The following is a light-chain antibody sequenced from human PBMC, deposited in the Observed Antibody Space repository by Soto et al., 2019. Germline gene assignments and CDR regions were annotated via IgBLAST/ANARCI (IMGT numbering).Light chain of an antibody. J-gene: IGKJ1*01. CDR2: HAS. Sequence: DIQMTQSPSTLSASIGDRVTITCRASQTINNWLAWYQQKPGKAPNLLIYHASNLETGVPSRFSGSAFGTEFTLTIGSLQPDDFATYYCQHYNSYPWTFGQGTKVEI. CDR1: QTINNW. V-gene: IGKV1-5*01. CDR3: QHYNSYPWT.